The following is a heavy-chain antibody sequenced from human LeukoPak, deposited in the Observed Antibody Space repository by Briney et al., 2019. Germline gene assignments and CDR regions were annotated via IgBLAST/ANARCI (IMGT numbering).Heavy chain of an antibody. J-gene: IGHJ6*02. V-gene: IGHV3-11*01. CDR1: GFTFSDYY. D-gene: IGHD1-26*01. CDR2: ISSSGSTI. Sequence: GGSLRLSCAASGFTFSDYYMSWIRQAPGKGLEWVSYISSSGSTIYYADSVKGRFTISRDNAKNSLYLQLNSLRAEDTAVYYCARDPGAADYYYYGMDVWGQGTTVTVSS. CDR3: ARDPGAADYYYYGMDV.